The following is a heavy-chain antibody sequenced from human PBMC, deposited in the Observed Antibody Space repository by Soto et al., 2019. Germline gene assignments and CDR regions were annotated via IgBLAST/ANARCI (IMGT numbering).Heavy chain of an antibody. CDR3: VRDNKRRDGSNFDP. Sequence: GGSLRLSCSASGFIFTDYSMTWIRQAPGKGLEWVSYISNGDETTQYADSVKGRFSVSRDNAKNILFLQMNSLRVDDTAVYYCVRDNKRRDGSNFDPWGRGALVTVSS. CDR2: ISNGDETT. D-gene: IGHD3-3*01. V-gene: IGHV3-11*01. CDR1: GFIFTDYS. J-gene: IGHJ5*02.